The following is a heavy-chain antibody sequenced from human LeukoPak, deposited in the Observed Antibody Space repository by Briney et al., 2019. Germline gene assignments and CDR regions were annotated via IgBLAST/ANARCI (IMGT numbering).Heavy chain of an antibody. Sequence: PGGSLRLSCAASGFVFNTYAMSWVRQAPGKGLEWVSAITDSGGHTYHADSVKGRFTISRDNSQSTLYLQMNSPRAEDTAVYYCAKGSRDSRPYYFDFWGQGTLVTVSS. CDR2: ITDSGGHT. CDR3: AKGSRDSRPYYFDF. CDR1: GFVFNTYA. V-gene: IGHV3-23*01. D-gene: IGHD3-10*01. J-gene: IGHJ4*02.